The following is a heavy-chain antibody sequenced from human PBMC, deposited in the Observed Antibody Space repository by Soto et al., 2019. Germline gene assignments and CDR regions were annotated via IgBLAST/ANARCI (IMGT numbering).Heavy chain of an antibody. CDR2: ISSDGSDT. Sequence: GGSLRLSCAASGFGFSSYEMHWVRQAPGRGLEWVSLISSDGSDTHYADSVKGRFTISRDNSKNTLFLQMNSLRADDTAVYYCAKDQASGQGSFDSWGQGTLVTVS. J-gene: IGHJ4*02. CDR3: AKDQASGQGSFDS. CDR1: GFGFSSYE. V-gene: IGHV3-30*18.